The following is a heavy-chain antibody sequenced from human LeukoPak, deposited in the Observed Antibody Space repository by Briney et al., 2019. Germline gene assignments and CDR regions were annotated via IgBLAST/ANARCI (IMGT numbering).Heavy chain of an antibody. CDR1: GFTFSSYE. CDR2: ISSSGSTI. Sequence: GGSLRLSCAASGFTFSSYEINWVRQAPGKGLEWVSYISSSGSTIKYADSVKGRFTISRDNAKNSLYLQMNSLRAEDTAVYYCARATGVVDAFDIWGQGTMVTVSS. CDR3: ARATGVVDAFDI. J-gene: IGHJ3*02. D-gene: IGHD7-27*01. V-gene: IGHV3-48*03.